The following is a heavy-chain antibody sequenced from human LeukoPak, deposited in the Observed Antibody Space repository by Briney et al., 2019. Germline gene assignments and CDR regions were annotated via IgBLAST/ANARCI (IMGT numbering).Heavy chain of an antibody. CDR3: ARDVRGSVASYFYYYMDV. V-gene: IGHV3-7*01. J-gene: IGHJ6*03. D-gene: IGHD2-21*01. Sequence: GGSLRLSCAASGFTFSSYWMSWVRQAPGKGLEWVANIKQDGSEKYSVDSVKGRFTIFRDNAKNSLYLQMNSLRTEDTAVYYCARDVRGSVASYFYYYMDVWGKGTTVTVSS. CDR2: IKQDGSEK. CDR1: GFTFSSYW.